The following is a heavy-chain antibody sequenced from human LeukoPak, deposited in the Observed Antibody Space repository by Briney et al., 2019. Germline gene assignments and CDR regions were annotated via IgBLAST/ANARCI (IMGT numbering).Heavy chain of an antibody. CDR1: GGSISSGDYY. J-gene: IGHJ5*02. V-gene: IGHV4-30-4*08. CDR3: ARRGLGGYFDWSDTDT. CDR2: IYYSGST. Sequence: SETLSLTCTVSGGSISSGDYYWSWIRQPPGKGLEWIGYIYYSGSTYYNPSLKSRVTISVDTSKNQFSLKLSSVTAADTAVYYCARRGLGGYFDWSDTDTWGQGTLVTVSS. D-gene: IGHD3-9*01.